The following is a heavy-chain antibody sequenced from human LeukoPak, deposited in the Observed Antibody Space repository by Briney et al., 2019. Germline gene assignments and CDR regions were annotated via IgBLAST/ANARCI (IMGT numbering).Heavy chain of an antibody. CDR3: ARERESYDSSGYGYFQH. CDR2: INPSGGST. D-gene: IGHD3-22*01. J-gene: IGHJ1*01. Sequence: ASVKVSCKASGYTFTSYYMHWVRQAPGQGLEWMGIINPSGGSTSYAQKFQGGVTMTRDTSTSTVYMELSSLRSEDTAVYYCARERESYDSSGYGYFQHWGQGTLVTVSS. CDR1: GYTFTSYY. V-gene: IGHV1-46*01.